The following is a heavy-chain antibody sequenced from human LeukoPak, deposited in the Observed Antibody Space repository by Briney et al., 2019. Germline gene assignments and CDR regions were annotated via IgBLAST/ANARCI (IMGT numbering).Heavy chain of an antibody. Sequence: ASVKVSCKASGGTFSSYAISWVRQAPGQGLEWMGRIIPIFGTANYAQKFQGRVTITTDESTSTAYMELSSLRSEDTAVYYCAGYYYGSGSSPWYWGQGTLVTVSS. J-gene: IGHJ4*02. D-gene: IGHD3-10*01. V-gene: IGHV1-69*05. CDR1: GGTFSSYA. CDR2: IIPIFGTA. CDR3: AGYYYGSGSSPWY.